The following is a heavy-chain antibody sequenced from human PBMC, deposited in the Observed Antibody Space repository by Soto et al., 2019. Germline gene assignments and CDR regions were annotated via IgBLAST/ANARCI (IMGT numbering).Heavy chain of an antibody. D-gene: IGHD3-3*01. J-gene: IGHJ6*02. CDR3: ARDGYDFWSGYYTYYYYYGMDV. V-gene: IGHV3-7*01. CDR1: GFTFSSYW. Sequence: EVQLVESGGGLVQPGGSLRLSCAASGFTFSSYWMSWVRQAPGKGLEWVANIKQDGSEKYYVDSVKGRFTISRDNAKNALYLQMNSLRAEDTAVYYCARDGYDFWSGYYTYYYYYGMDVWGQGTTVTVSS. CDR2: IKQDGSEK.